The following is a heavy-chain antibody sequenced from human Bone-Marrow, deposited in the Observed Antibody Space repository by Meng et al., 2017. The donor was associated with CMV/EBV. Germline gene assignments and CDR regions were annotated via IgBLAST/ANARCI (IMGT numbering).Heavy chain of an antibody. D-gene: IGHD3-10*01. CDR2: IRPDGTTK. V-gene: IGHV3-30*02. Sequence: GGSLRLSCAASGFTFSRHVMQWVRQAPGKGLEWVAFIRPDGTTKGHADSVRGRFTISRDNSENMLYLQMNSLRAGDTAVYYCAKEELGMGDDRGQGTLVTVSS. CDR1: GFTFSRHV. CDR3: AKEELGMGDD. J-gene: IGHJ4*02.